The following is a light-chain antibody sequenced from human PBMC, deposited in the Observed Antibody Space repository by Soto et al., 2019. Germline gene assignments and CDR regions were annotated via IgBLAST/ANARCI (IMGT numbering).Light chain of an antibody. V-gene: IGKV2-28*01. J-gene: IGKJ5*01. CDR3: PQYNNWPFS. CDR1: QNLLHIDLYNY. CDR2: DVS. Sequence: EIVVTQSPLSLSVTPGEPASISCRSSQNLLHIDLYNYLDWYQEKSGQSPRLPIYDVSTRATGVPARFSGTGSETDFTLTISGLQSEDSAVYFCPQYNNWPFSFGQGTRLEIK.